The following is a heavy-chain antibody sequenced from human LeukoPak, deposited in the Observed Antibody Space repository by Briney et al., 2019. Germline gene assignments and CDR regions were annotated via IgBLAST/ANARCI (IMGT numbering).Heavy chain of an antibody. CDR3: TPNFFDY. V-gene: IGHV3-15*01. Sequence: GGSLRLSCAASGLTFSNAWMSWVRQAPGKGLEWVGRIKSKTDGGTTDYAAPVKGRFIISRDDSKKTLYLQMNSLKTDDTAVYYCTPNFFDYWGQGTLVTVSS. J-gene: IGHJ4*02. D-gene: IGHD1-7*01. CDR1: GLTFSNAW. CDR2: IKSKTDGGTT.